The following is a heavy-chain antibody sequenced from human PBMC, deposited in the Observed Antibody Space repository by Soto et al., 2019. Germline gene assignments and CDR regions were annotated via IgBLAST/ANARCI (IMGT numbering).Heavy chain of an antibody. Sequence: GESLKISSKTSGYSFTSFWIGWVRQMPGKGLEWMGIIYPVDSDTRYSPSVPGQVTISADKSIRTAYLQWSSLKASDTAIYCCARSSCSGWDIDDWAQGTLVTVS. CDR2: IYPVDSDT. J-gene: IGHJ4*02. D-gene: IGHD6-19*01. CDR1: GYSFTSFW. V-gene: IGHV5-51*01. CDR3: ARSSCSGWDIDD.